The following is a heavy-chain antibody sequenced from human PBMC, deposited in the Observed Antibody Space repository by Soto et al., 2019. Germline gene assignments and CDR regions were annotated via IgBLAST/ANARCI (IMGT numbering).Heavy chain of an antibody. D-gene: IGHD6-6*01. CDR2: ISSGGSTI. J-gene: IGHJ4*02. V-gene: IGHV3-48*03. CDR1: GFTFSTYE. Sequence: PGGSLRLSCTASGFTFSTYEMNWVRQAPGKGLEWLSEISSGGSTIFYADSVKGRFTISRDNAKNSLYLQMSSLRSEDTAVYYCASSSSSSDFDYWGQGTLVTVSS. CDR3: ASSSSSSDFDY.